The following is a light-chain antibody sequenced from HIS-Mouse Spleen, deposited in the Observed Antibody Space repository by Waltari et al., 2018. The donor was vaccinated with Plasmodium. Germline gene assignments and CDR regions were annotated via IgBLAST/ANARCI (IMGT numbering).Light chain of an antibody. J-gene: IGKJ3*01. CDR1: QSVSSN. V-gene: IGKV3-15*01. CDR3: QQYNNWSFT. CDR2: GAS. Sequence: EIVMTQSPATLSVSPGERATLPCRARQSVSSNLAWDQQKPGQAPRPHSDGASTRATGIPAMFSGSGYGTEFTLTISSLQSEDFAVYYCQQYNNWSFTFGPGTKVDIK.